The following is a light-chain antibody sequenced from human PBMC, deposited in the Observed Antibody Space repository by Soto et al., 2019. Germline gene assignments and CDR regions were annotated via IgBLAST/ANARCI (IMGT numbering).Light chain of an antibody. V-gene: IGKV3-20*01. J-gene: IGKJ5*01. Sequence: IVLTHSPGTLSFSPGEIATLSFRAIHSVTSGYLAWYQQQPNQAPRLLIYGASYRATGIPDRFSGGGSGTDLTLTISRLEPEDFAVYYCQHYSSSPPAITFGQGTRLEIK. CDR1: HSVTSGY. CDR2: GAS. CDR3: QHYSSSPPAIT.